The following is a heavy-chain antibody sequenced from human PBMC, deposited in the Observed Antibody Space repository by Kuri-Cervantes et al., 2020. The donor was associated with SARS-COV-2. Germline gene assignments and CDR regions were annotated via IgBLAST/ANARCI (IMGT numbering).Heavy chain of an antibody. Sequence: GESLKISCSASGFTFSSYAMHWVRQAPGKGLEYVSAISSDGGDTHYADSVRGRFTISRDNAKNTLYLQMNSLRAEDTAVYYCARVRAARISFDAFDIWGQGTMVTVSS. CDR2: ISSDGGDT. V-gene: IGHV3-64*04. J-gene: IGHJ3*02. D-gene: IGHD6-6*01. CDR3: ARVRAARISFDAFDI. CDR1: GFTFSSYA.